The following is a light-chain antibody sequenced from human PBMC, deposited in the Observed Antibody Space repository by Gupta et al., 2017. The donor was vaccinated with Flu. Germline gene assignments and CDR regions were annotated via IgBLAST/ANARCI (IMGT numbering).Light chain of an antibody. J-gene: IGLJ2*01. CDR2: QNF. CDR3: QALDQDNSV. CDR1: RLQQKD. V-gene: IGLV3-1*01. Sequence: TCSGHRLQQKDVSWFQQRPGQAPFLVVYQNFQRPSGIPARFSSSDSENISSLTIAETQYIDESDFYCQALDQDNSVFGGGTKLTVL.